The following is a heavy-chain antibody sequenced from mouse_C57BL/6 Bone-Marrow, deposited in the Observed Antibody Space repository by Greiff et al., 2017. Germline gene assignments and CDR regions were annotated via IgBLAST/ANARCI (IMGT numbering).Heavy chain of an antibody. CDR3: EGVGYFDY. J-gene: IGHJ2*01. CDR2: IYPGSGST. V-gene: IGHV1-55*01. Sequence: VQLQQSGAELVKPGASVKMSCKASGYTFTSYWITWVKQRPGQGLEWIGDIYPGSGSTNYNEKFKSKATLTVDNSSSTAYMQLSSLTSEDSAVYCCEGVGYFDYWGQGTTLTVSS. CDR1: GYTFTSYW.